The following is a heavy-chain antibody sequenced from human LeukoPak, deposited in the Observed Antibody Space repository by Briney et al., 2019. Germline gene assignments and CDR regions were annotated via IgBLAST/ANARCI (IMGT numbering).Heavy chain of an antibody. J-gene: IGHJ4*02. V-gene: IGHV4-34*01. CDR1: GGSFSGYY. D-gene: IGHD5-18*01. CDR2: INHSGST. CDR3: ACGYSYGREDY. Sequence: SETLSLTCAVYGGSFSGYYWSWIRQPPGKGLEWIGEINHSGSTNYNPSLKSRVTISVDTSKNQFSLKLSSVTAADTAVYYCACGYSYGREDYWGQGTLVTVSS.